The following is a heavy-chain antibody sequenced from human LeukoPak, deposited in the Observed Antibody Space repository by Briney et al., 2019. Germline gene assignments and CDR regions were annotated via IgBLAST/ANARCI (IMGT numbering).Heavy chain of an antibody. CDR1: GGSISSSSYY. J-gene: IGHJ3*02. V-gene: IGHV4-39*07. CDR2: IYYSGST. CDR3: ARRAVAGTLAFDI. D-gene: IGHD6-19*01. Sequence: SETLSLACTVSGGSISSSSYYWGWIRQPPGKGLEWIGSIYYSGSTYYNPSLKSRVTISVDTSKNQFSLKLSSVTAADTAVYYCARRAVAGTLAFDIWGQGTMVTVSS.